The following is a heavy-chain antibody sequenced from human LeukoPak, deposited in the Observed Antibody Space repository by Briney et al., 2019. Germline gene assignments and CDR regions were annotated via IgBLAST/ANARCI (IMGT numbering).Heavy chain of an antibody. Sequence: ASETLSLTCTVSGGSISSSSYYWGWIRQPPGKGLEWIGSIYYSGSTYYNPSLKSRVTISVDTPKNQFSLKLSSVTAADTAVYYCARGRSSVNWFDPWGQGTLVTVSS. CDR3: ARGRSSVNWFDP. CDR1: GGSISSSSYY. CDR2: IYYSGST. V-gene: IGHV4-39*07. D-gene: IGHD6-19*01. J-gene: IGHJ5*02.